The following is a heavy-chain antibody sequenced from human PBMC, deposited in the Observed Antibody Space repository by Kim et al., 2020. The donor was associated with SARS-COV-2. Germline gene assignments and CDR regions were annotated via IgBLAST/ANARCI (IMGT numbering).Heavy chain of an antibody. Sequence: SETLSLTCTVSGYSISSGYYWGWIRQPPGKGLEWIGSIYHSGSTYYNPSLKSRVTISVDTSKNQFSLKLSSVTAADTAVYYCARDPEYSYGNYGMDVWGQGTTVTVSS. CDR3: ARDPEYSYGNYGMDV. CDR2: IYHSGST. J-gene: IGHJ6*02. D-gene: IGHD5-18*01. CDR1: GYSISSGYY. V-gene: IGHV4-38-2*02.